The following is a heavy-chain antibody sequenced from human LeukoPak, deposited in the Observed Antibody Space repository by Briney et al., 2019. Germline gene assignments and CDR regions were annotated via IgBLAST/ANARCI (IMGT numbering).Heavy chain of an antibody. V-gene: IGHV4-38-2*02. D-gene: IGHD6-13*01. CDR1: GYSISSGYY. CDR3: ARGYSSSWYLNWFDP. CDR2: IYHSGST. J-gene: IGHJ5*02. Sequence: SETLSLTCTVSGYSISSGYYCGWLRPPPGKGLEWIGSIYHSGSTYYNPSLKSQVTISVDTSKNQFSLKLTSVTAADTAVYYCARGYSSSWYLNWFDPWGQGTLVTVSS.